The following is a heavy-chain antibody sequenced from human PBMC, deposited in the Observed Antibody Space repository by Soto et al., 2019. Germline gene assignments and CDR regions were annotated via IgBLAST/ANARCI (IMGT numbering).Heavy chain of an antibody. CDR1: GFSLSTSGVG. V-gene: IGHV2-5*02. D-gene: IGHD3-22*01. J-gene: IGHJ5*02. CDR2: IYWDDDK. CDR3: AHSPPYYDSRKDWFDP. Sequence: QITLKESGPTLVKPTQTLTLTCTFSGFSLSTSGVGVGWIRQPPGKALEWLALIYWDDDKRYSPSLKSRLTITXXTXKXXVVLTMTNMDPVDTATYYCAHSPPYYDSRKDWFDPWGQGTLVTVSS.